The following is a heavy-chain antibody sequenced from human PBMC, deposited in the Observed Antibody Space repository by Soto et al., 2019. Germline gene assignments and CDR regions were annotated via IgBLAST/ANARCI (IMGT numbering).Heavy chain of an antibody. CDR2: IYYSGST. V-gene: IGHV4-31*03. J-gene: IGHJ2*01. CDR3: AREQRGGYLNWYFDL. D-gene: IGHD5-12*01. CDR1: GGSISSGGYY. Sequence: QVQLQESGPGLVKPSQTLSLTCTVSGGSISSGGYYWSWIRQHPGKGLEWIGYIYYSGSTYCNPSLNSRVTISVDTSKNQFSLKLSSVTAADTAVYYCAREQRGGYLNWYFDLWGRGTLVTVSS.